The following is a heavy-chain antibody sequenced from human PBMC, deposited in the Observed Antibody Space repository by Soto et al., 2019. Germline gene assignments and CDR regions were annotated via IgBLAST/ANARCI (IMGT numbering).Heavy chain of an antibody. V-gene: IGHV3-48*02. D-gene: IGHD5-18*01. CDR1: GFVFSSYA. Sequence: DVQLVESGGGLVPPGGSLRLSCAASGFVFSSYAMNWVRQAPGKGLEWVSYVSSTSSTIHYADSVKGRFSISRDNAKNSLSLQMTSLRDEDTAVYYCVKAACGDCYGYGYWGQGTLVTVSS. CDR2: VSSTSSTI. CDR3: VKAACGDCYGYGY. J-gene: IGHJ4*02.